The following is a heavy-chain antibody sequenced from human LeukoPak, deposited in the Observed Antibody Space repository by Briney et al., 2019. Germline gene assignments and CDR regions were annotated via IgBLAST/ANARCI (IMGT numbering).Heavy chain of an antibody. CDR2: IYTSGST. CDR3: ARGGTTVTGTWYFDL. J-gene: IGHJ2*01. CDR1: GGSISSYY. Sequence: PSETLSLXCTVSGGSISSYYWSWIRQPAGKGLEWIGHIYTSGSTNYNPSLKSRVTMSVDTSKNQFSLKLSSVTAADTAVYYCARGGTTVTGTWYFDLWGRGTLVTVSS. V-gene: IGHV4-4*07. D-gene: IGHD4-17*01.